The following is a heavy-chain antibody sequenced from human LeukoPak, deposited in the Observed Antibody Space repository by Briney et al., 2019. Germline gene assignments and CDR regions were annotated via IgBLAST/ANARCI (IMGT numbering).Heavy chain of an antibody. CDR1: GGSISSSSYY. CDR3: ARQGGATTG. J-gene: IGHJ4*02. V-gene: IGHV4-39*01. Sequence: PSETLSLTCTVSGGSISSSSYYWGWIRQPPGKGLEWIGSIYYSGSTYYNPSLKSRVTISVDTSKNQFSLKLSSVTAADTAMYYCARQGGATTGWGQGTLVTVSS. D-gene: IGHD1-26*01. CDR2: IYYSGST.